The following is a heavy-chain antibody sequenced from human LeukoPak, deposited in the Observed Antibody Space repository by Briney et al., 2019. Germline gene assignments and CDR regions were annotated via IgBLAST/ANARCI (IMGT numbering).Heavy chain of an antibody. Sequence: PGGSLRLSCAASGFTFSSYAMHWVRQAPGKGLEWVAVISYDGSNKYYADSVKGRFTISRDNSKNTLYLQMNSLRAEDTAVYYCAREWYSSGWYRGTLDYWGQGTLVTVSS. V-gene: IGHV3-30-3*01. CDR1: GFTFSSYA. CDR2: ISYDGSNK. D-gene: IGHD6-19*01. CDR3: AREWYSSGWYRGTLDY. J-gene: IGHJ4*02.